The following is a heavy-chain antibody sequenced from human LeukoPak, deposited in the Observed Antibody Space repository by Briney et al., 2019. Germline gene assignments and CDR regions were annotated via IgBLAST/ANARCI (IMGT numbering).Heavy chain of an antibody. D-gene: IGHD3-22*01. CDR2: FYYGGSN. V-gene: IGHV4-59*08. J-gene: IGHJ4*02. CDR1: GGSIRSYF. Sequence: SETLSLTCSVSGGSIRSYFWNWIRQSPGRGLEWIGYFYYGGSNKYNPSLKSRVTVSADTSGNQFSLKLSSVTAADTALYFCARHMGNGDDSVGYPFDVWGQGMQVTVSS. CDR3: ARHMGNGDDSVGYPFDV.